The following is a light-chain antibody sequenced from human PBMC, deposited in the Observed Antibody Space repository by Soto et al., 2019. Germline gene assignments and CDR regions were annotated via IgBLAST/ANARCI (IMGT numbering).Light chain of an antibody. CDR1: QNINNY. Sequence: DFQMTQSPSTLSGSVGDRVTITCRASQNINNYLSWYQQRPGKAPKLLIYAASSLQSGVPSRFSGSGSGTDFSLTISSLQPEDFATYYCQQSYSTPRTFGQGTKVDIK. CDR2: AAS. J-gene: IGKJ1*01. V-gene: IGKV1-39*01. CDR3: QQSYSTPRT.